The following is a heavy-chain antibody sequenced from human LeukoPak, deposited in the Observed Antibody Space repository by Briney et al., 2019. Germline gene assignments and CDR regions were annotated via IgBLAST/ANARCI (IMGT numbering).Heavy chain of an antibody. CDR2: IKEDESEI. V-gene: IGHV3-7*01. CDR3: ARGMVVYYDSSLSGFAFDI. Sequence: GGSLRLSCAASGFTFSNYWMNWVRQAPGKGLEWVANIKEDESEIYYVDSVKGRFTISRDNPKNTLYLQMNSLRAEDTAVYYCARGMVVYYDSSLSGFAFDIWGQGTMVTVSS. CDR1: GFTFSNYW. J-gene: IGHJ3*02. D-gene: IGHD3-22*01.